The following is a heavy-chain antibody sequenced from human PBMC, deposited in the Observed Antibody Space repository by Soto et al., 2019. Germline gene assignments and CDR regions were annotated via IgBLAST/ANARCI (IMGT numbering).Heavy chain of an antibody. V-gene: IGHV3-48*01. D-gene: IGHD1-26*01. J-gene: IGHJ4*02. Sequence: EVQLVESGGGLVQPGGSLRLSCAASGFTFSSYSMNWVRQAPGKGLEWVSYISSSSSTIYYADSVKGRLTISRDNAKNSLYLQMNSLRAEDTAVYYCARGVGAPVDYWGQGTLVTVSS. CDR2: ISSSSSTI. CDR3: ARGVGAPVDY. CDR1: GFTFSSYS.